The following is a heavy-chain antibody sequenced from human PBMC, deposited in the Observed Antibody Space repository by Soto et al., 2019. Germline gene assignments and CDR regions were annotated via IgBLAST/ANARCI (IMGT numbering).Heavy chain of an antibody. CDR2: IYYSGST. D-gene: IGHD3-10*01. J-gene: IGHJ6*02. CDR3: ASGGNTMVRGVMTYGMDV. V-gene: IGHV4-59*01. CDR1: GGSISSYY. Sequence: SETLSLTCTVSGGSISSYYWSWIRQPPGKGLEWIGYIYYSGSTNYNPSLKSRVTISVDTSKNQFSLKLSSVTAADTAVYYFASGGNTMVRGVMTYGMDVWGQGTTVTVSS.